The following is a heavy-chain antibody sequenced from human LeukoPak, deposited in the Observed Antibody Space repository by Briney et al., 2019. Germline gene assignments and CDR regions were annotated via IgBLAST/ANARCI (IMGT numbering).Heavy chain of an antibody. J-gene: IGHJ4*02. D-gene: IGHD3-22*01. CDR1: GGSISSYY. V-gene: IGHV4-34*01. Sequence: SETLSLTCTVSGGSISSYYWSWIRQPPGKGLEWIGEINHSGSTNYNPSLKSRVTISVDMSKNQFSLKLSSVTAADTAVYYCARDTYYYDSSGLTTIDYWGQGTLVTVSS. CDR2: INHSGST. CDR3: ARDTYYYDSSGLTTIDY.